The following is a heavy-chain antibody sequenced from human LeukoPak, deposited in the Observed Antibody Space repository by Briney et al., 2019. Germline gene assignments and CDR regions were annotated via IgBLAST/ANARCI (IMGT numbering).Heavy chain of an antibody. CDR3: AAKRRLTIVRGGDLPTLDY. D-gene: IGHD3-10*01. Sequence: GASVKVSCKASGYTFTGYYMHWVRQAPGQGLEWMGWINPNSGGTNYAQKFQGRVTMTRDTSISTAYMELSRLRSDDTAVYYCAAKRRLTIVRGGDLPTLDYWGQGTLVTVSS. CDR1: GYTFTGYY. CDR2: INPNSGGT. J-gene: IGHJ4*02. V-gene: IGHV1-2*02.